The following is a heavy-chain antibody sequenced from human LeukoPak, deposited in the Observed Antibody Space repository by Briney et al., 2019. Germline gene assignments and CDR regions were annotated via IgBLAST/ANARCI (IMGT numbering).Heavy chain of an antibody. V-gene: IGHV3-33*01. CDR2: IWSDGSSK. CDR1: GFTFSSYG. CDR3: ARGQAPSYYDMDV. J-gene: IGHJ6*02. Sequence: GRSLSLSCAAAGFTFSSYGMRWGWQAPGKGLERVAVIWSDGSSKHYGDSVKGRFTISRDNSKNTLYLQMNSLRAEDTAVYHCARGQAPSYYDMDVWGQGTTVTVSS.